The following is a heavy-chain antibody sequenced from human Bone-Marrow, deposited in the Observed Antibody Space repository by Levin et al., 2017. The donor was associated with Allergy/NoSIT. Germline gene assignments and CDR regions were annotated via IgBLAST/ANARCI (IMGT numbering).Heavy chain of an antibody. CDR2: INPSGRKT. CDR3: ARDEDPTTGTGAFDI. CDR1: GFTFSNYY. J-gene: IGHJ3*02. Sequence: GESLKISCKASGFTFSNYYMHWVRQAPGQGLEWMGIINPSGRKTSYAQKFQGRITMTRDTSTSTVYMELSSLMSEDTAVYYCARDEDPTTGTGAFDIWGQGTMLTVSS. D-gene: IGHD1-1*01. V-gene: IGHV1-46*01.